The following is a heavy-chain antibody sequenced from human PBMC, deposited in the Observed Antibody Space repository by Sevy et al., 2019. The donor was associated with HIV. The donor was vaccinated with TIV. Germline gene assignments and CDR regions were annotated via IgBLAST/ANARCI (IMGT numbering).Heavy chain of an antibody. V-gene: IGHV3-53*01. Sequence: GGCLRLSCAASGFTVSSNYMSWVRQAPGKGLEWVSVIYSGGSTYYADSVKGRFTISRDNSKNTPYLQMNSLRAEDTNEYYCAALRPYYYYGMDVWGQGTTVTVSS. CDR2: IYSGGST. CDR1: GFTVSSNY. CDR3: AALRPYYYYGMDV. J-gene: IGHJ6*02. D-gene: IGHD2-15*01.